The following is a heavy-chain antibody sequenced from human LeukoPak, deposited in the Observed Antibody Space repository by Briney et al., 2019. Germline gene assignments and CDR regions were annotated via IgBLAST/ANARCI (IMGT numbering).Heavy chain of an antibody. J-gene: IGHJ4*02. CDR3: ARVYYGSGRYYHFDY. V-gene: IGHV4-30-4*01. CDR1: GGSISSGDYY. CDR2: IYYSGST. D-gene: IGHD3-10*01. Sequence: SETLSLTCTVSGGSISSGDYYWSWLRQPPGMGLEWIGYIYYSGSTYHNPSLKSRVTISVDTSKNQFSLKLSSVTAADTAVYYCARVYYGSGRYYHFDYWGQGIPVTVSS.